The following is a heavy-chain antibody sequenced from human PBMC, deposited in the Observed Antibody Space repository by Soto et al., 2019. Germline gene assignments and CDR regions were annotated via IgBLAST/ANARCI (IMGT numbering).Heavy chain of an antibody. V-gene: IGHV3-48*03. CDR3: ARRYTVTTDYYYYGMDV. CDR1: GFTFSSYE. D-gene: IGHD4-17*01. CDR2: ISSSGSTI. Sequence: GALRLSCAASGFTFSSYEMNWVRQAPGKGLEWVSYISSSGSTIYYADSVKGRFTISRDNAKNSLYLQMNSLRAEDTAVYYCARRYTVTTDYYYYGMDVWGQGTTVTVSS. J-gene: IGHJ6*02.